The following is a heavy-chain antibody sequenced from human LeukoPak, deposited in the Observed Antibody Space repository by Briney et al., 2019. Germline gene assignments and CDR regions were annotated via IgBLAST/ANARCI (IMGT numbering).Heavy chain of an antibody. V-gene: IGHV4-30-2*01. CDR3: ARESFRGYSYGYPVQYYFDY. CDR2: IYHSGST. J-gene: IGHJ4*02. D-gene: IGHD5-18*01. CDR1: GGSISSGGYY. Sequence: SETLSLTCTVSGGSISSGGYYWSWIRQPPGKGLECIGYIYHSGSTYYNPSLKSRVTISVDTSKNQFSLKLSSVTAADTAVYYCARESFRGYSYGYPVQYYFDYWGQGTLVTVSS.